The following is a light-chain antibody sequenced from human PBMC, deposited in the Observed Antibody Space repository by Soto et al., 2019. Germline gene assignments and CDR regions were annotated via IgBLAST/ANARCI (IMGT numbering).Light chain of an antibody. J-gene: IGLJ2*01. Sequence: QSALTQPASVSGSPGQSITISCTGTSSDVGRYNLVSWYQHHPGKAPRLVIYEGTKRPSGISNRFSASKSGNTASLTISGLQAEDEADYYCCSYAGSSTVVFGGGTKLTVL. CDR1: SSDVGRYNL. CDR3: CSYAGSSTVV. V-gene: IGLV2-23*01. CDR2: EGT.